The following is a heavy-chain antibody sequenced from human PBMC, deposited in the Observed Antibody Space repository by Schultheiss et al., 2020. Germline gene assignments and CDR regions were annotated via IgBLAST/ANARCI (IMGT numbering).Heavy chain of an antibody. D-gene: IGHD2-21*01. V-gene: IGHV3-33*03. CDR2: IWPDDNRK. CDR3: VSWGVVIGMTYYGMDV. J-gene: IGHJ6*02. Sequence: GGSLRLSCAASGFTFSRYGMHWVRQAPDKGLEWVAVIWPDDNRKYYADSVEGRFTISRDNSKNTLYLQMNSLRAEDTAVYYCVSWGVVIGMTYYGMDVWGQGTTVTSP. CDR1: GFTFSRYG.